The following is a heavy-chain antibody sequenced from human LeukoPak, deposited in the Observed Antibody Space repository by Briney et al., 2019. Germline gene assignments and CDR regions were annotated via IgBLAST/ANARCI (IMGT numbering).Heavy chain of an antibody. CDR1: GGTFSSYA. Sequence: SVKVSCKASGGTFSSYAISWVRQAPGQGLEWMGGIIPIFGTANYAQKFQGRVTITANESTSTAYMELSSLRSEDTAVYYCARGTTYYDFWSGYPPTEYYGMDVWGQGTTVTVSS. CDR3: ARGTTYYDFWSGYPPTEYYGMDV. CDR2: IIPIFGTA. J-gene: IGHJ6*02. V-gene: IGHV1-69*13. D-gene: IGHD3-3*01.